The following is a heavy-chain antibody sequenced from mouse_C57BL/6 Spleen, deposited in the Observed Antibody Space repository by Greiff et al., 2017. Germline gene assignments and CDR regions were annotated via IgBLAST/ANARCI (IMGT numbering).Heavy chain of an antibody. V-gene: IGHV14-3*01. CDR3: ARGGFITTVDDYFDY. CDR1: GFNIKNTY. D-gene: IGHD1-1*01. Sequence: EVQLQQSVAELVRPGASVTLSCTASGFNIKNTYMHWVQQRPEQGLEWIGRIDPANGNTKYAPKFPGKATITADTSSNTAYLQLSRLTSEDTAIYYGARGGFITTVDDYFDYWGQGTTLTVSS. CDR2: IDPANGNT. J-gene: IGHJ2*01.